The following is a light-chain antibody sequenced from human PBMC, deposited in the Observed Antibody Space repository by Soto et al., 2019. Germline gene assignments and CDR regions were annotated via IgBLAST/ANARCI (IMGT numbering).Light chain of an antibody. J-gene: IGKJ2*02. CDR1: QSVSSSY. CDR3: QQYGSTPLCT. Sequence: EIVLTQSPGTLSLSPGERATLSCRASQSVSSSYLAWYQQKPGQAPRLLIYGASSRATGIPDRFSGSGSGTEFTLTISRLEPEDFAVYYCQQYGSTPLCTFGQGTKVEIK. V-gene: IGKV3-20*01. CDR2: GAS.